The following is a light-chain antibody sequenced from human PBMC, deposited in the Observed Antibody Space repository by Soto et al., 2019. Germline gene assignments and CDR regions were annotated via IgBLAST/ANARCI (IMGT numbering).Light chain of an antibody. CDR3: MQGTHWPYT. CDR2: KVS. V-gene: IGKV2-30*01. Sequence: DVVMTQSPLSLPVTLGQPASISCRSSHSPLYSDGNTYLNWFHQRPGQSPRRLIYKVSNRDSGVPDRFSGSGSCTDFTLKISRVEAEDVGVYYCMQGTHWPYTFGQGTKLEIK. J-gene: IGKJ2*01. CDR1: HSPLYSDGNTY.